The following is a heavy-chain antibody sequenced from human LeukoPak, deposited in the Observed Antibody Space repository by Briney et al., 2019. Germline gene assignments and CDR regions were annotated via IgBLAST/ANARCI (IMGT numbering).Heavy chain of an antibody. CDR3: ARDSGMARGTVDY. CDR1: GYTFTSYY. V-gene: IGHV1-46*01. J-gene: IGHJ4*02. Sequence: VASVKVSCKSSGYTFTSYYMYWVRQAPGQGLEWMGIINPSGGSTSYAQKFQGRVTMTRDTSTSTVYMELSSLRSEDTAVYYCARDSGMARGTVDYWGQGTLVTVSS. CDR2: INPSGGST. D-gene: IGHD3-10*01.